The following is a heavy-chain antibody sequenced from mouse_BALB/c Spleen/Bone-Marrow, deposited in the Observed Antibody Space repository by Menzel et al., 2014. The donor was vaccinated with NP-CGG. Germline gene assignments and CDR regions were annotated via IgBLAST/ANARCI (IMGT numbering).Heavy chain of an antibody. CDR1: GYTFXSYW. V-gene: IGHV1-52*01. J-gene: IGHJ3*01. D-gene: IGHD2-4*01. CDR2: IDPYDSET. CDR3: ARGRDYDVFAY. Sequence: VHLQQSGAELVGPGASVKLSCKASGYTFXSYWMNWVKQRPEQGLEWIGRIDPYDSETHYNQKFKDKAILTVDKSSSTAYMQLSSLTSEDSAVYYCARGRDYDVFAYWGQGTLVTVSA.